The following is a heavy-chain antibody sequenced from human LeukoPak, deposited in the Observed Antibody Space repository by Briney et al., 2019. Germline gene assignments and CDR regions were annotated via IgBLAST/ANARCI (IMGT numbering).Heavy chain of an antibody. J-gene: IGHJ6*03. CDR2: INPSGGST. CDR3: ATTVVTPRGVDYYYYYMDV. V-gene: IGHV1-46*01. CDR1: GYTFTSYY. Sequence: GASVKVSCKASGYTFTSYYMHWVRQAPGQGLEWMGIINPSGGSTSYAQKFQGRVTMTRDTPTSTVYMELSSLRSEDTAVYYCATTVVTPRGVDYYYYYMDVWGKGTTVTVSS. D-gene: IGHD4-23*01.